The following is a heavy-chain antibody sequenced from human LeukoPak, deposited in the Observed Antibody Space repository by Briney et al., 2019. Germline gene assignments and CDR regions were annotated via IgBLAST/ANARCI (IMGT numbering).Heavy chain of an antibody. D-gene: IGHD6-19*01. V-gene: IGHV3-11*04. CDR1: GFTFSDYY. CDR3: ASRLYSSGSFDY. CDR2: ISSSGSTI. Sequence: GGSLRLSCAASGFTFSDYYMSWIRQAPGKGLEWVSYISSSGSTIYYADSVKGRFTISRDNAKNSLYPQMNSLRAEDTAVYYCASRLYSSGSFDYWGQGTLVTVSS. J-gene: IGHJ4*02.